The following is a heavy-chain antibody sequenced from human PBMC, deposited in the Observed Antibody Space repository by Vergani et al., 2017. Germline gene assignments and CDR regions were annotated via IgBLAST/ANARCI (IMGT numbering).Heavy chain of an antibody. D-gene: IGHD2-8*01. Sequence: VQLVESGGGVVQPGRSLRLSCAASGFTFSSYSMNWVRQAPGKGLEWASSISSSSSYIYYADSVKGRFTISRDNAKNSLYLQMNSLRAEDTAVYYCARDLCTNGVCYAFDYWGQGTLVTVSS. J-gene: IGHJ4*02. CDR3: ARDLCTNGVCYAFDY. CDR2: ISSSSSYI. V-gene: IGHV3-21*01. CDR1: GFTFSSYS.